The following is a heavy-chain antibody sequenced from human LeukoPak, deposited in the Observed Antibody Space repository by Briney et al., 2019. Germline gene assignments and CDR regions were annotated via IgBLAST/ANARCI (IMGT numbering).Heavy chain of an antibody. J-gene: IGHJ2*01. CDR3: ARAVGAVYWYFDP. Sequence: SETLSLTCAVSGVSVGSNNYYWTWIRQSPGRGLEWISSLSHGGSTNYNPSLKSRVTISVDTSKNQLSLRLSSVTAADTARYYCARAVGAVYWYFDPWGRGTLVTVSS. CDR2: LSHGGST. V-gene: IGHV4-61*01. CDR1: GVSVGSNNYY. D-gene: IGHD1-26*01.